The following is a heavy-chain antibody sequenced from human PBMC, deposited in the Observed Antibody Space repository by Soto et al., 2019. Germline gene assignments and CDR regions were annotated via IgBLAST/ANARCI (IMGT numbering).Heavy chain of an antibody. CDR2: IYYSVNT. CDR3: ARRYGGTHDY. Sequence: SETLSLTCSVSGASINTDDHYWAWLRQSPGKGLEWIGYIYYSVNTNYNPSLDSRVTISVDTSKNQFFLQLTSVTTADTAVYYCARRYGGTHDYWGQGTLVTVSS. V-gene: IGHV4-61*08. J-gene: IGHJ4*02. D-gene: IGHD4-17*01. CDR1: GASINTDDHY.